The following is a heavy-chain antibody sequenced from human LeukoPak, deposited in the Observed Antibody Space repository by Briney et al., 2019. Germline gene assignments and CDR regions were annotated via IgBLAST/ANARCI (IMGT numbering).Heavy chain of an antibody. J-gene: IGHJ4*02. V-gene: IGHV4-31*03. Sequence: PSETLSLTCTVSGGSISSGGYYWSWIRQHPGKGLEWIGYIYYSGNTYYNSSLKSRVTISVDTSKSQFSLKLSSVTAADTAMYYCVRSTTSGIFFDYWGQGTLVTVSS. CDR2: IYYSGNT. CDR1: GGSISSGGYY. CDR3: VRSTTSGIFFDY. D-gene: IGHD2-2*01.